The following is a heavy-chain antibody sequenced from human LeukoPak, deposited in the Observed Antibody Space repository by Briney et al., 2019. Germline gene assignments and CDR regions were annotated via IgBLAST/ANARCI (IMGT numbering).Heavy chain of an antibody. CDR1: GYSISSGYF. CDR2: INHSGST. Sequence: SETLSLTCTVSGYSISSGYFWGWIRQPPGKGLEWIGEINHSGSTNYNPSLKSRVTISVDTSRNQFSLKLSSVTAADTAVYYCARSIAVATSSLDYWGQGTLVTVSS. D-gene: IGHD6-19*01. CDR3: ARSIAVATSSLDY. J-gene: IGHJ4*02. V-gene: IGHV4-38-2*02.